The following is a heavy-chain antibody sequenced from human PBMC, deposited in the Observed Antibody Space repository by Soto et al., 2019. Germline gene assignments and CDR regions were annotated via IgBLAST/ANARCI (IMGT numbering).Heavy chain of an antibody. Sequence: GGSLRLSCAASGFTFSSYGMHWVRQAPGKGLEWVAVISYDGSNKYYADSVKGRFTISRDNSKNTLYLQMNSLRAEDTAVYYCAKDAYYDILTGYYTSYYYYGMDVWGQGTTVTVSS. CDR2: ISYDGSNK. D-gene: IGHD3-9*01. J-gene: IGHJ6*02. V-gene: IGHV3-30*18. CDR3: AKDAYYDILTGYYTSYYYYGMDV. CDR1: GFTFSSYG.